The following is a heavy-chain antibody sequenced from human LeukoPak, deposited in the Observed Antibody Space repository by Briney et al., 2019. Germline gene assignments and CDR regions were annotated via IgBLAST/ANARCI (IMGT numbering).Heavy chain of an antibody. CDR2: INPNSGGT. CDR3: AREGIAAAGQYIIDY. V-gene: IGHV1-2*06. Sequence: ASVKVSCKASGYTFTGYYMHWVRQAPGLGLEWMGRINPNSGGTNYAQKFQGRVTMTRDTSISTAYMELSRLRSDDTAVYYCAREGIAAAGQYIIDYWGQGTLVTVSS. CDR1: GYTFTGYY. J-gene: IGHJ4*02. D-gene: IGHD6-13*01.